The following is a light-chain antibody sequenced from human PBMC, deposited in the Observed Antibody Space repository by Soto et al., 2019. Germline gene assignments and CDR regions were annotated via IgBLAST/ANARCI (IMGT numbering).Light chain of an antibody. CDR3: QQYGSPPYT. V-gene: IGKV3-20*01. J-gene: IGKJ2*01. Sequence: ATVSVYREERETLHSRASQSLSSNLAWYQQNPGQAPRLLIYDTSTRAAGIPARFSGSGSGTDFSLTIAALEPEDFVLYHCQQYGSPPYTFGQGTKVDIK. CDR2: DTS. CDR1: QSLSSN.